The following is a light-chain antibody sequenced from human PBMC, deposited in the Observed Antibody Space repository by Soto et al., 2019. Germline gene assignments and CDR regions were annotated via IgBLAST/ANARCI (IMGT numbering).Light chain of an antibody. CDR1: QSVSTN. CDR3: QHYNKWPPWT. Sequence: EIEMTQSPATLSVSPGERATLSCRASQSVSTNVAWYQQKPGQAPRLLIYGASIRATTTPAKFSGSGSGTEVTLTISSLQSEDFEVYYCQHYNKWPPWTFGQGTKVEIK. V-gene: IGKV3-15*01. J-gene: IGKJ1*01. CDR2: GAS.